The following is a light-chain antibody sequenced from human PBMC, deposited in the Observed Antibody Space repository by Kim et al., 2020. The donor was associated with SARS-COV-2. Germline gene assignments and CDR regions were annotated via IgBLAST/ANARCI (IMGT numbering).Light chain of an antibody. CDR2: EDN. CDR3: QSYDSSNHGV. Sequence: KPVTISSTRRSGSIASSYVQWYQQRPRSSPATVIYEDNQRPSGVPVRFSGSVDSSSNSASLTISGLKTEDEADYYCQSYDSSNHGVFGGGTKVTVL. J-gene: IGLJ2*01. V-gene: IGLV6-57*01. CDR1: SGSIASSY.